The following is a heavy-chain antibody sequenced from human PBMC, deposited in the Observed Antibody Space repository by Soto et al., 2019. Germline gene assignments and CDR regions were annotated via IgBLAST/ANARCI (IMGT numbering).Heavy chain of an antibody. J-gene: IGHJ5*02. D-gene: IGHD3-16*01. CDR3: ARDPVSRITGYNWFDP. CDR2: IIPILGIA. CDR1: GGTFSSYT. V-gene: IGHV1-69*08. Sequence: QVQLVQSGAEVKKPGSSVKVSCKASGGTFSSYTISWVRQAPGQGLEWMGRIIPILGIANYAQKFQGRVTITADKSTSTAYMELSSLRSEDTDVYYCARDPVSRITGYNWFDPWGQGTLVTVSS.